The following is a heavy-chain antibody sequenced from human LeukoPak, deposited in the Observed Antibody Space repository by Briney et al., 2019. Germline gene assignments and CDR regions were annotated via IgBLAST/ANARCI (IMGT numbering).Heavy chain of an antibody. D-gene: IGHD3-9*01. CDR3: ARDQYYDILTGYGPLDY. Sequence: ASVKVSCKASGYTFTSYYMHWVRQAPGQGLEWMGIINPSGGSTSYAQKFQGRVTMTRDTSTSTVCMELSSLRSEDTAVYYCARDQYYDILTGYGPLDYWGQGTLVTVSS. CDR2: INPSGGST. J-gene: IGHJ4*02. CDR1: GYTFTSYY. V-gene: IGHV1-46*01.